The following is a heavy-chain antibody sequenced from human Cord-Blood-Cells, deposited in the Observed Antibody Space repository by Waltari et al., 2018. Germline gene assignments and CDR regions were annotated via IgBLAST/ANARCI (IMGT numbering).Heavy chain of an antibody. CDR1: GFTFSSYA. CDR3: AREPYSSSWYSDY. D-gene: IGHD6-13*01. CDR2: ISYDGSNK. V-gene: IGHV3-30-3*01. J-gene: IGHJ4*02. Sequence: QVQLVESGGGVVQPGRSLRLPCAASGFTFSSYAMHWVRQAPGKGLEWVAVISYDGSNKYYADSVKGRFTISRDNSKNTLYLQMNSLRAEDTAVYYCAREPYSSSWYSDYWGQGTLVTVSS.